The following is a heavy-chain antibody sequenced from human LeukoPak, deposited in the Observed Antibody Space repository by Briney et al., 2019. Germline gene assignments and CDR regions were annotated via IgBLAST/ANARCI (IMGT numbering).Heavy chain of an antibody. D-gene: IGHD3-10*01. CDR1: GGSISSSDYY. Sequence: PSETLSLTCTVSGGSISSSDYYWGWVRQPPGTGLEWIGSINYRGTTYYNPSLKSRLTILVDTSKNQFSLILRSVTAADTAVYYCARHRFTMVRGVGSMDVWGQGITVTISS. CDR3: ARHRFTMVRGVGSMDV. CDR2: INYRGTT. V-gene: IGHV4-39*01. J-gene: IGHJ6*02.